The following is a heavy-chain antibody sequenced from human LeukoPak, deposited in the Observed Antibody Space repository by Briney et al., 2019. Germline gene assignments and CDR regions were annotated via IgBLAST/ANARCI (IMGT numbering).Heavy chain of an antibody. Sequence: PSETLSLTCGLSGGSIRSTNWWSWVRQPPGKGLEWIGEIYHSGSTNYSPSLKTRVTISLDKSKNQFSLTLGSVSATDTAVYYCVSPRGFSYGYFDYWGQGTLVTVSS. J-gene: IGHJ4*02. CDR1: GGSIRSTNW. CDR2: IYHSGST. V-gene: IGHV4-4*02. D-gene: IGHD5-18*01. CDR3: VSPRGFSYGYFDY.